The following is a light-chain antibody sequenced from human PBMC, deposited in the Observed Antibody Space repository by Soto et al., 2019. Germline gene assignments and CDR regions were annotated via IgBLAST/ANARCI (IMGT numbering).Light chain of an antibody. V-gene: IGKV3-15*01. J-gene: IGKJ5*01. CDR2: VAS. Sequence: EVWMTQFPATLSVSPGARVTRSCWAGQSVRSKLAWYQQKPGQSPRLLIYVASTRATVIPARFSGSGSGTEFTLTNSGLKPAEFAVYYCQQYNNWHPITFGQGTRLEIK. CDR1: QSVRSK. CDR3: QQYNNWHPIT.